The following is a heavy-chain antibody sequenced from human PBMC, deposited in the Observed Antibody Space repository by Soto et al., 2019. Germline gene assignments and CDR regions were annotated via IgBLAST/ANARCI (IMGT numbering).Heavy chain of an antibody. CDR2: ISWNSDSI. D-gene: IGHD3-9*01. CDR3: ASGRGYDILTGYYPYFDY. CDR1: GFTFDDYA. Sequence: EVQLVESGGGLAQPGRSLRLSCAASGFTFDDYAMHWVQQAPGKGLEWVSGISWNSDSIGYADSVKGRFTISRDNAKKSLYLQMNSLRAEDTALYYCASGRGYDILTGYYPYFDYWGQGTLVTVSS. V-gene: IGHV3-9*01. J-gene: IGHJ4*02.